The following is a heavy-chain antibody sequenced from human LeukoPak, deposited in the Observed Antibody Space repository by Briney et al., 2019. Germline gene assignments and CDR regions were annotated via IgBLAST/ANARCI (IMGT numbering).Heavy chain of an antibody. CDR1: GFTFDDYA. CDR2: IYSGGST. Sequence: GGSLRLSCAASGFTFDDYAMHWVRQAPGKGLEWVSVIYSGGSTYYADSVKGRFTISRDNSKNTLYLQMNSLRAEDTAVYYCARDLGGYCGGDCYSRDYWGQGTLVTVSS. J-gene: IGHJ4*02. D-gene: IGHD2-21*02. V-gene: IGHV3-53*01. CDR3: ARDLGGYCGGDCYSRDY.